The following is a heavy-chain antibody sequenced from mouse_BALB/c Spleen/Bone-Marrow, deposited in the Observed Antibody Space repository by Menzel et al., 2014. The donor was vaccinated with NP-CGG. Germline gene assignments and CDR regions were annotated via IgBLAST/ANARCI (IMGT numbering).Heavy chain of an antibody. Sequence: VQLQQSGAELVKPGASVKLSCTASGFNIKDTYIHWLTQRPEQGLEGIGRIDPANGFATYDPRFQGKATITADTSSNTAYLHLSSLKSEDTAVYYCARAYYGNYPYVMDYWGQGTSVTGSS. CDR2: IDPANGFA. J-gene: IGHJ4*01. CDR1: GFNIKDTY. CDR3: ARAYYGNYPYVMDY. V-gene: IGHV14-3*02. D-gene: IGHD2-10*01.